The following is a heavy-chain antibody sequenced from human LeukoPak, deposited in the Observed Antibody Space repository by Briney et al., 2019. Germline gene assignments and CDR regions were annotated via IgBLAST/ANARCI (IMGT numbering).Heavy chain of an antibody. CDR2: ISSSSSTI. Sequence: GSLRLSCAASGFTFSSYEMNWVRQAPGKGLEWVSYISSSSSTIYYADSVKGRFTISRDNAKNSLYLQMNSLRAEDTAVYYCARDGSYYAAYFDYWGQGTLVTVSS. V-gene: IGHV3-48*01. CDR1: GFTFSSYE. CDR3: ARDGSYYAAYFDY. J-gene: IGHJ4*02. D-gene: IGHD1-26*01.